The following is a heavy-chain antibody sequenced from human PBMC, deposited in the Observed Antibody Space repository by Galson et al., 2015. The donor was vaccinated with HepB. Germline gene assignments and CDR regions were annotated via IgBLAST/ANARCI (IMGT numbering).Heavy chain of an antibody. Sequence: SVKVSCKASGGTFSSYAISWVRQAPGQGLEWMGGIIPIFGTANYAQKFQGRVTITADESTSTAYMGLSSLRSEDTAVYYCASGKPPTLLRFLEWRLYGMDVWGQGTTVTVSS. CDR3: ASGKPPTLLRFLEWRLYGMDV. V-gene: IGHV1-69*13. D-gene: IGHD3-3*01. J-gene: IGHJ6*02. CDR2: IIPIFGTA. CDR1: GGTFSSYA.